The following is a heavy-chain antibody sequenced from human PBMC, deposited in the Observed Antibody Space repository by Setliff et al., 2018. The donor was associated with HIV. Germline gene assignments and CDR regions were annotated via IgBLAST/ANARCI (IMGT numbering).Heavy chain of an antibody. Sequence: SETLSLTCTVSGGSISSGDYYWTWIRQPAGKGLQWIGRIHTSGNTNYNPSLKSRVTISVDTSKNQFSLKLSSVTAADTAVYFCATMNYDSSGYYSDWGQGTRVTVSS. CDR2: IHTSGNT. V-gene: IGHV4-61*02. J-gene: IGHJ4*02. CDR3: ATMNYDSSGYYSD. D-gene: IGHD3-22*01. CDR1: GGSISSGDYY.